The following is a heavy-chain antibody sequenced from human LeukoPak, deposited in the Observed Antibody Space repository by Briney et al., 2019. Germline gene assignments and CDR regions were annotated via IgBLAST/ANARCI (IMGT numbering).Heavy chain of an antibody. CDR2: IYYSGST. V-gene: IGHV4-39*01. D-gene: IGHD2-2*02. Sequence: SETLSLTCTVSGVSISSSSYYWGWIRQPPGKGLEWIGSIYYSGSTYYSPSLKSRVTISVDTSKNQFSLKLSSVTAADTAVYYCARVVVVPAAIDTPDAFDIWGQGTMVTVSS. J-gene: IGHJ3*02. CDR3: ARVVVVPAAIDTPDAFDI. CDR1: GVSISSSSYY.